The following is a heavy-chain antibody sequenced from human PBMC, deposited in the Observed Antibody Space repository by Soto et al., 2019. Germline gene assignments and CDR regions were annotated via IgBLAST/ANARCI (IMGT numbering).Heavy chain of an antibody. CDR2: INHSGRT. Sequence: SETLTLTCAVYGGSFRGYYWSWIRQPPGKGLEWIGEINHSGRTNYNPSLKSRVTISVDTSKNQFSLKLSSVTAADDTAVYYCARYGSSGWLFDYWGLGTLVTSPQ. J-gene: IGHJ4*02. D-gene: IGHD6-19*01. CDR1: GGSFRGYY. V-gene: IGHV4-34*01. CDR3: ARYGSSGWLFDY.